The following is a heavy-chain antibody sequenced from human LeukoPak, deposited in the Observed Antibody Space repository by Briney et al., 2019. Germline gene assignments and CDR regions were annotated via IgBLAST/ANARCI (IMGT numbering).Heavy chain of an antibody. V-gene: IGHV4-30-2*01. CDR3: ARAKGGSNWFYFDY. CDR1: GGSISSGGYE. Sequence: PSETLSLTCTVSGGSISSGGYEWSWIRQPPGRGLGWIGYIYHSGSTYYNPSIKSRVTISVDRSKNQFSLKLSSVTAADTAVYYCARAKGGSNWFYFDYWGQGTLVAVSS. J-gene: IGHJ4*02. CDR2: IYHSGST. D-gene: IGHD6-13*01.